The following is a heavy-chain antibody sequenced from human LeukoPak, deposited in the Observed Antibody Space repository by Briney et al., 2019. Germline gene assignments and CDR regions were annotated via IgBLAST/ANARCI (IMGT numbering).Heavy chain of an antibody. CDR3: ARDAGHQLSRRNYYAMDV. Sequence: PSETLSLTCTVSGGSISSYYWGWIRQPPGEGLEWIGSIYYGGSTYYNPSLKSRVSISVDTSKNQFSLKVSSVTAADTAVYYCARDAGHQLSRRNYYAMDVWGQGTTVTVSS. J-gene: IGHJ6*02. D-gene: IGHD2-2*01. CDR1: GGSISSYY. CDR2: IYYGGST. V-gene: IGHV4-39*07.